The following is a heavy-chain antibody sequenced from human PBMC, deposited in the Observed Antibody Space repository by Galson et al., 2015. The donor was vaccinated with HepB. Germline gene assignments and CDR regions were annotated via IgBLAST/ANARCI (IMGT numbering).Heavy chain of an antibody. CDR1: GDSVSSNSAA. CDR2: TYYRSKWYN. CDR3: ARGLFPGGGNLGEFDY. D-gene: IGHD4-23*01. V-gene: IGHV6-1*01. J-gene: IGHJ4*02. Sequence: CAISGDSVSSNSAAWNWIRQSPSRGLEWLGRTYYRSKWYNDYAVSVKSRITINPDTSKNQFSLQLNSVTPEDTAVYYCARGLFPGGGNLGEFDYWGQGTLVTVSS.